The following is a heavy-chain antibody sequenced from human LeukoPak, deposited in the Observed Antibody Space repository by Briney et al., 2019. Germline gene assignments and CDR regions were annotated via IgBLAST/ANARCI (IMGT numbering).Heavy chain of an antibody. J-gene: IGHJ2*01. CDR2: IYHSGST. V-gene: IGHV4-34*01. CDR3: ARVSGRFTWYFDL. CDR1: GVSFSGYY. Sequence: SETLSLTCAVYGVSFSGYYWSWIRQSPGKGLEWFGIIYHSGSTYYNPSLKSRVTISVDTSKNQFSLKLSSVTAADTAVYYCARVSGRFTWYFDLWGRGTLVTVSS.